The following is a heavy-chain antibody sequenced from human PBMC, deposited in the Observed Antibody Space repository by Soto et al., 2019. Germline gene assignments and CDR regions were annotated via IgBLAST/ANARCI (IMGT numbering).Heavy chain of an antibody. V-gene: IGHV3-53*01. CDR2: IYSGGST. CDR1: GFTVSSNY. J-gene: IGHJ4*02. Sequence: PGGSLRLSCAASGFTVSSNYMSWVRQTPGKGLEWVSVIYSGGSTYYADSVKGRFTISRDNSKNTLYLQMNSLRAEDTAVYYCAREKYDILTRSMAYFDYWGQGTLVTVSS. CDR3: AREKYDILTRSMAYFDY. D-gene: IGHD3-9*01.